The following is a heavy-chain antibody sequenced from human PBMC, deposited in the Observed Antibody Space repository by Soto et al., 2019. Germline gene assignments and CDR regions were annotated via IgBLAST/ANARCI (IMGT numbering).Heavy chain of an antibody. CDR2: IYYSGGT. CDR1: VAALGSGDYY. D-gene: IGHD3-22*01. V-gene: IGHV4-31*02. Sequence: PSGSLSITCTVSVAALGSGDYYCSLIRQHPGKGLEWIGYIYYSGGTYYNPSLKSRVTISVDTSKNQFSLELSSVTAADTAPYYSAPIYQTSAYYYGTNWFDPWGQGTRGTV. J-gene: IGHJ5*02. CDR3: APIYQTSAYYYGTNWFDP.